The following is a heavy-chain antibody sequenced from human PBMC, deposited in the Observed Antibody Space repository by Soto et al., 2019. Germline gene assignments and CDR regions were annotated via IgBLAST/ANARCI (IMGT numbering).Heavy chain of an antibody. Sequence: TLSLTCTVSGGSISSDDYYWSWIRQAPGRGLEWIGYIHSSGSIYHNPSLKSRATMSIDTAGNQFSLKVSSVTVADTAVYYCARDLDGLHDDTSGPFPRPGWGQGTLVTVSS. D-gene: IGHD3-22*01. V-gene: IGHV4-30-4*01. CDR3: ARDLDGLHDDTSGPFPRPG. CDR2: IHSSGSI. J-gene: IGHJ1*01. CDR1: GGSISSDDYY.